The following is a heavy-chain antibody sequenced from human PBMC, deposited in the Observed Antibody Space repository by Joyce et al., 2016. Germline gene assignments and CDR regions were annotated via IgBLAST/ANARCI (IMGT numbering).Heavy chain of an antibody. V-gene: IGHV4-34*02. CDR2: INHIGST. J-gene: IGHJ4*02. CDR1: GGSLRGYY. D-gene: IGHD4-17*01. Sequence: QVQLQQWGGGLLKPSETLSLTCTIFGGSLRGYYWTWIRKSPGQGLEWIGDINHIGSTNYNPSLESRVTISLHTSENQFSLQLNALTAADTAVYYCARGRLRPSFDYWGLGTQVTVSS. CDR3: ARGRLRPSFDY.